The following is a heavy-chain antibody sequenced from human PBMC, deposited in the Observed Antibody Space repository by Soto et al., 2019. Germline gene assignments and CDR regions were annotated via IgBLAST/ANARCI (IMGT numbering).Heavy chain of an antibody. CDR1: GGSISSYY. CDR2: IYYSGST. V-gene: IGHV4-39*01. J-gene: IGHJ4*02. D-gene: IGHD1-26*01. CDR3: AVPYKGSYYPFDY. Sequence: SETLSLTCTVSGGSISSYYWGWIRQPPGKGLEWIGSIYYSGSTYYNPSLKSRVTISVDTSKNQFSLKLSSVTAADTAVYYCAVPYKGSYYPFDYWGQGTLVTVSS.